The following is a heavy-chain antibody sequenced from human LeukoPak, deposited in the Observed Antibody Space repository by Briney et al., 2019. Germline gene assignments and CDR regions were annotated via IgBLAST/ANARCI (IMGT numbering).Heavy chain of an antibody. CDR3: ARGLKQLVVSENAFDM. CDR1: GFTFSDHY. V-gene: IGHV3-21*01. D-gene: IGHD6-13*01. J-gene: IGHJ3*02. CDR2: ISSRSSYI. Sequence: GGSLRLSCAASGFTFSDHYMNWVPHAPGKGLECGSSISSRSSYIYYADSVKGRYTISRDNAKNSLYLQMNSLRAEDTAVYYCARGLKQLVVSENAFDMWGQGTMVTVS.